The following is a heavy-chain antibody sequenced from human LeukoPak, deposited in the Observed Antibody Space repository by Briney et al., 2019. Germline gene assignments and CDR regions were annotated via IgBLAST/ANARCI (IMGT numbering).Heavy chain of an antibody. V-gene: IGHV3-7*01. D-gene: IGHD2-21*01. Sequence: HPGGSLRLSCGVSGFIFSSYWMNCVRQARGKRPEWVANIKPDGSGKYYVDSVKGRFTIARDNAQISVYLQMNSLRAEDTAVYYCAGRYCRGDYCPGYWGQGTLVTVSS. CDR2: IKPDGSGK. CDR1: GFIFSSYW. J-gene: IGHJ4*02. CDR3: AGRYCRGDYCPGY.